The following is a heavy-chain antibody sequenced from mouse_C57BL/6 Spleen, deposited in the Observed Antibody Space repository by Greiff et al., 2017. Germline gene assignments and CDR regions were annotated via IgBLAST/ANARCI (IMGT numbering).Heavy chain of an antibody. V-gene: IGHV14-4*01. CDR3: TTLLQRNFDY. CDR2: IDPENGDT. J-gene: IGHJ2*01. CDR1: GFNIKDDY. Sequence: EVQLQQSGAELVRPGASVKLSCTASGFNIKDDYMHWVKQRPEQGLEWIGWIDPENGDTEYASKFQGKANITADTSSNTAYLQLSSLTSEDTAVYYCTTLLQRNFDYWGQGTTLTVSS. D-gene: IGHD1-1*01.